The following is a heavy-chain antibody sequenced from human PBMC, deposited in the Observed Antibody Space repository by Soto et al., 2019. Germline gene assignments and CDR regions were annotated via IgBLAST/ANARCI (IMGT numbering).Heavy chain of an antibody. D-gene: IGHD2-2*01. CDR3: ARDTVVVPAAGGWFDP. J-gene: IGHJ5*02. V-gene: IGHV4-30-2*01. Sequence: SETLSLTCNMSGDSYSISTYSWSWIRQPPGKALQWIGFIYQSGVTSYNPSLASRVSISLDRSNNQCSLKLKSVTAADTAVYYCARDTVVVPAAGGWFDPWGQGTLVTVSS. CDR1: GDSYSISTYS. CDR2: IYQSGVT.